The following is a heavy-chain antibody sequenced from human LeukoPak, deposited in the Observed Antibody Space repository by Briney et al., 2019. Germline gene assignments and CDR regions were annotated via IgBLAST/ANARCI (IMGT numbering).Heavy chain of an antibody. CDR2: ISAFNGNT. Sequence: ASVKVSCKASGYTFTSYGISWVRHAPGQRLEWMGCISAFNGNTHYAQKHQGRVTMTTDTTTSTAYMELRSLRSDDTAVYYCARDVLLWFGELSTTAIYYYYGMDVWGQGTTVTVSS. V-gene: IGHV1-18*01. CDR3: ARDVLLWFGELSTTAIYYYYGMDV. D-gene: IGHD3-10*01. J-gene: IGHJ6*02. CDR1: GYTFTSYG.